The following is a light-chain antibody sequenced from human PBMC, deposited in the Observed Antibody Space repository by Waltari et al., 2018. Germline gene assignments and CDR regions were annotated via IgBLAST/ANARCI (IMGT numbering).Light chain of an antibody. Sequence: AIQLTQSPSSLSASVGDRVTITCRASQGIRSALAWYQQKPGKAPKLLIYDASSVESGVPSRFSGSGSGTDFTLTISSLQPEDFATYYCQQFNNYPVTFGQGTKLEIK. V-gene: IGKV1D-13*01. CDR3: QQFNNYPVT. CDR1: QGIRSA. CDR2: DAS. J-gene: IGKJ2*01.